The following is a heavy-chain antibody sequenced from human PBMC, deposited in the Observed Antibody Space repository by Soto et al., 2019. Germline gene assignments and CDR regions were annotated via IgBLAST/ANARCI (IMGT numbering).Heavy chain of an antibody. CDR1: GFTFSSYA. CDR3: ARDSPIPYYGMDV. CDR2: IYSGGST. D-gene: IGHD2-21*01. V-gene: IGHV3-53*01. Sequence: GGSLRLSCAASGFTFSSYAMTWVRQAPGKGLEWVSVIYSGGSTYYADSVKGRFTISRDNSKNTLYLQMNSLRAEDTAVYYCARDSPIPYYGMDVWGQGTTVTVSS. J-gene: IGHJ6*02.